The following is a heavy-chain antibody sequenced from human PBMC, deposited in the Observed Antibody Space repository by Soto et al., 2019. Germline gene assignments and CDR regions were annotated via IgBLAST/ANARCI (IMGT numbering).Heavy chain of an antibody. Sequence: GVSLRLSCAASGFTFSVYWMHWVRQAPGKGLVWVSHMNSDGSSTIYADSVKGRFTISRDNAKNTLYLQMNSLRVEDTAVYYCARDRGNPDAFDIWGQGTMVTVSS. CDR2: MNSDGSST. CDR3: ARDRGNPDAFDI. J-gene: IGHJ3*02. CDR1: GFTFSVYW. V-gene: IGHV3-74*01. D-gene: IGHD2-15*01.